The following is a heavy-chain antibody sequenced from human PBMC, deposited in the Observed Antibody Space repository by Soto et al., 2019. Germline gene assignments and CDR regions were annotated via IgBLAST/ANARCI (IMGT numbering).Heavy chain of an antibody. D-gene: IGHD3-10*01. CDR3: ARAPLHRIRGSYYFDY. Sequence: LRLSCAASGFTFSSYSMNWVRQAPGKGLEWVSSISSSSSYIYYADSVKGRFTISRDNAKNSLYLQMNSLRAEDTAVYYCARAPLHRIRGSYYFDYWGQGTLVTVSS. V-gene: IGHV3-21*01. CDR1: GFTFSSYS. CDR2: ISSSSSYI. J-gene: IGHJ4*02.